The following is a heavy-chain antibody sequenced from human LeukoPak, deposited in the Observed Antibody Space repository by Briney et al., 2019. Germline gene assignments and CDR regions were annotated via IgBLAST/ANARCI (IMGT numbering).Heavy chain of an antibody. D-gene: IGHD2-15*01. CDR2: INPNSGGT. Sequence: GASVKVSCKASGYTFTGYYMHWVRQAPGQGLEWMGWINPNSGGTNYAQKFQGRVTMTRDTSISTAYMELSRLRADDTAVYYCARVPPSGGYFDYWGQGTLVTVSS. V-gene: IGHV1-2*02. CDR1: GYTFTGYY. CDR3: ARVPPSGGYFDY. J-gene: IGHJ4*02.